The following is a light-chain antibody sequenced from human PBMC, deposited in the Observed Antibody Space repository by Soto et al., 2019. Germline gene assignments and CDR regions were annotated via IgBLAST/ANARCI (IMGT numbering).Light chain of an antibody. CDR2: EGS. Sequence: QSALTQPDSVSGSPGQSITISCTGTSSDVGSYNLVSWYQHHPGKAPKLMIYEGSKRPSGVSNRFSGSKSGNTASLTISGLQAEDEADYYCCSYAGSSSFYVFGTGTKVTAL. J-gene: IGLJ1*01. CDR3: CSYAGSSSFYV. CDR1: SSDVGSYNL. V-gene: IGLV2-23*01.